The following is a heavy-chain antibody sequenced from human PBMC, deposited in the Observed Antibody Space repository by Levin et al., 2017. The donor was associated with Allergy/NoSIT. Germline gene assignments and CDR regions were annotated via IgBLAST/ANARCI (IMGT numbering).Heavy chain of an antibody. D-gene: IGHD3-22*01. Sequence: PGGSLRLSCAASGFTFIDYYMGWIRQAPGKGLEWVSYISVSSSSIYYADSVKGRFTISRDNSKNSLYLQMSSLRAEDTAVYYCARAPTPYDSSGYYMGLFDYWGQGTLVTVSS. V-gene: IGHV3-11*01. CDR1: GFTFIDYY. CDR2: ISVSSSSI. CDR3: ARAPTPYDSSGYYMGLFDY. J-gene: IGHJ4*02.